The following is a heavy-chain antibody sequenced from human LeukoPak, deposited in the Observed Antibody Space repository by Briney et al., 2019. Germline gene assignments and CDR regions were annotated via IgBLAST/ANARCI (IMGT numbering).Heavy chain of an antibody. V-gene: IGHV3-9*01. CDR3: AKENYDILTGYKGYGMDV. Sequence: PGGSLRPSCAASGFTFDDYAMHWVRQAPGKGLEWVSGISWNSGSIDYADSVKGRFTISRDNAKNSLYLQMNSLRAEDTALYYCAKENYDILTGYKGYGMDVWGQGTTVTVSS. CDR2: ISWNSGSI. CDR1: GFTFDDYA. D-gene: IGHD3-9*01. J-gene: IGHJ6*02.